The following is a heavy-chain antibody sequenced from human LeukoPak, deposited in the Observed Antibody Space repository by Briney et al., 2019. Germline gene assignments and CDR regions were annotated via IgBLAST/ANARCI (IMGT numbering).Heavy chain of an antibody. CDR1: GFTFSSYA. D-gene: IGHD3-22*01. CDR2: ISYDGSNK. J-gene: IGHJ4*02. V-gene: IGHV3-30-3*01. CDR3: ARVFPQYYYHNSDYIGVDY. Sequence: GGSLRLSCAASGFTFSSYAMHWVRQAPGKGLEWVAVISYDGSNKYYAEFVKGRFTISRDNSKNTLYLQMNSLRAEDTAVYYCARVFPQYYYHNSDYIGVDYWGQGTLVTVSS.